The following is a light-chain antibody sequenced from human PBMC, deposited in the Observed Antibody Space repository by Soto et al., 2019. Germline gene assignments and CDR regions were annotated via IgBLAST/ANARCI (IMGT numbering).Light chain of an antibody. Sequence: DIQMTQSPSTLSASVGDRVTITCRASQSISSWLAWYQQKPGKAPKLLIYDASSLESGVPSRFSGSGSGTEFTLTISSLQPDDFATYYCQQYNDYQYIFGQGTKLEIK. CDR1: QSISSW. CDR2: DAS. V-gene: IGKV1-5*01. CDR3: QQYNDYQYI. J-gene: IGKJ2*01.